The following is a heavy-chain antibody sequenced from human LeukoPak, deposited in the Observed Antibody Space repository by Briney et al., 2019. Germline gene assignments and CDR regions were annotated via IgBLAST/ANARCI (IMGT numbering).Heavy chain of an antibody. CDR3: ARDHSSSGQLFDY. CDR2: IIPIFGTA. D-gene: IGHD6-13*01. V-gene: IGHV1-69*05. CDR1: GGTFSSYA. Sequence: SVKVSCKASGGTFSSYAISWVRQAPGQGLEWMGGIIPIFGTANYAQKLQGRVTMTTDTSTSTAYMELRSLRSDDTAVYYCARDHSSSGQLFDYWGQGTLVTVSS. J-gene: IGHJ4*02.